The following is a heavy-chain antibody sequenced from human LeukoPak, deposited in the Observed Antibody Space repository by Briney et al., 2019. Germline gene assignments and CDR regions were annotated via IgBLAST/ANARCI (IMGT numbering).Heavy chain of an antibody. D-gene: IGHD2-2*01. CDR2: IWYGGRKK. Sequence: PGRSLRLSCAAFGFIFPSHGMHWVRQAPGKGLEWVAVIWYGGRKKYYGDSVKDRFTISRDNSKNTLFVQMNSLTAEDTAVYYCARGTRIGGCGNYYYMDVGGKGTTVTVSS. CDR1: GFIFPSHG. J-gene: IGHJ6*03. CDR3: ARGTRIGGCGNYYYMDV. V-gene: IGHV3-33*01.